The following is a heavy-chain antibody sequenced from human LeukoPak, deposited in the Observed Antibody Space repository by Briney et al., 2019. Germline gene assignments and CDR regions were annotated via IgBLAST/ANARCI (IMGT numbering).Heavy chain of an antibody. CDR3: ARVGAGYSSSLSRYYYYGMDV. Sequence: PSETLSLTCTVSGGSISSYYWSWIRQPPGKGLEWIGYIYYSGSTNHNPSLKSRVTISVDTSKNQFSLKLSSVTAADTAVYYCARVGAGYSSSLSRYYYYGMDVWGQGTTVTVSS. CDR1: GGSISSYY. J-gene: IGHJ6*02. D-gene: IGHD6-13*01. CDR2: IYYSGST. V-gene: IGHV4-59*01.